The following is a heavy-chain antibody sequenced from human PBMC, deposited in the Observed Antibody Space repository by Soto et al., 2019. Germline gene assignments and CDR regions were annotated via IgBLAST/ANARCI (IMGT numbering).Heavy chain of an antibody. Sequence: PGGSLKLSSAASGFTFSSYAMSWVRQAPGKGLEWVSVIYSGGSTYYADSVKGRFTISRDNAKNSLYLQMNSLRDEDTAVYYCARGGLMITFGGVIDYIDYWGQGTLVTVSS. V-gene: IGHV3-66*01. CDR2: IYSGGST. CDR3: ARGGLMITFGGVIDYIDY. CDR1: GFTFSSYA. D-gene: IGHD3-16*02. J-gene: IGHJ4*02.